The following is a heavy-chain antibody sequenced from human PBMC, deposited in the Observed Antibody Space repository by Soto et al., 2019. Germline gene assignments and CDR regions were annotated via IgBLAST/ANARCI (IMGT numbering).Heavy chain of an antibody. J-gene: IGHJ3*02. D-gene: IGHD3-22*01. CDR2: FDPKDGET. CDR1: GYTLTELS. V-gene: IGHV1-24*01. Sequence: ASVKVSCKVSGYTLTELSMHWVRQAPGKGLEWMGGFDPKDGETIYAQKFQGRVTMTRDTSTSTAYMELSSLRSEDTAVYYCARRRYDSSGYHGGFDIWGQGTMVTVSS. CDR3: ARRRYDSSGYHGGFDI.